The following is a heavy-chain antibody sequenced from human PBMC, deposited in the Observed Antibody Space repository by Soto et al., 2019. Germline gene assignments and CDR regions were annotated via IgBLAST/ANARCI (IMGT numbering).Heavy chain of an antibody. CDR3: AAGRGSYADAFDL. CDR1: GFTFTSSA. Sequence: GASVKVSCKASGFTFTSSAVRWVRQARGQRLEWIGWIVVGSGNTNYAQKFQERVTITRDMSTSTAYMELRSLRSEDTAVYYCAAGRGSYADAFDLWGQGTTVPVSS. J-gene: IGHJ3*01. V-gene: IGHV1-58*01. CDR2: IVVGSGNT. D-gene: IGHD1-26*01.